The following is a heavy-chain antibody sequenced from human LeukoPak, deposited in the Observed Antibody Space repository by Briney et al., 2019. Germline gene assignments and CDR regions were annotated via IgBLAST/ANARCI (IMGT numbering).Heavy chain of an antibody. D-gene: IGHD3-10*01. CDR1: GFPVSPKY. CDR3: ARDAGDGYFDY. Sequence: GGSLRLSCAVSGFPVSPKYMNWIRQAPGKGLEWVAVIYGGDDTFYADAVKGRFTISRDSSKNTLYFQMNDLRGDDTAVYYCARDAGDGYFDYWGQGTLVTVSS. CDR2: IYGGDDT. V-gene: IGHV3-53*01. J-gene: IGHJ4*02.